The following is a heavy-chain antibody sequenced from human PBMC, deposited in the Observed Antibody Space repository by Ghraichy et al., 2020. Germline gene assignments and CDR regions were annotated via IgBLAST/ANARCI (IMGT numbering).Heavy chain of an antibody. CDR1: GFSFSSYS. V-gene: IGHV3-48*02. Sequence: GGSLRLSCVGSGFSFSSYSMNWVRQSPGKGLEWVSYITSSGRSIFYADSVRGRFTISRDNAQNSLYLQMNSLRDEDTAVYYCARGSRVVRFYYYDGMDVWGQGPTVTVSS. CDR3: ARGSRVVRFYYYDGMDV. J-gene: IGHJ6*02. CDR2: ITSSGRSI. D-gene: IGHD4-23*01.